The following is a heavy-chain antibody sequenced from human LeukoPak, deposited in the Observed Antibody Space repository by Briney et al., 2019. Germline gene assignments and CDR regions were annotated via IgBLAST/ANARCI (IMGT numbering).Heavy chain of an antibody. CDR1: GFIFSTYG. CDR3: AKISSGFSRNDAFDI. Sequence: GGSLRLSCAASGFIFSTYGMHWVRQAPGKGLEWVAVISYGGSNKYYADSLKGRFTISRDTSKNTLYLQMNSLRAEDTAVYYCAKISSGFSRNDAFDIWGQGTMVTVSS. J-gene: IGHJ3*02. D-gene: IGHD6-19*01. V-gene: IGHV3-30*18. CDR2: ISYGGSNK.